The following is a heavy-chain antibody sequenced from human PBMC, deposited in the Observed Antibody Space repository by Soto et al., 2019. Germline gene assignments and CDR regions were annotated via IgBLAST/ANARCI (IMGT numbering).Heavy chain of an antibody. D-gene: IGHD3-10*01. CDR3: AKAVNYYGSGSYYGLGAFDI. J-gene: IGHJ3*02. CDR2: IYYSGST. Sequence: SETLSLTCTVSRGSISSGGYYWSWIRQHPGKGLEWIGYIYYSGSTYYNPSLKSRVTISVDTSKNQFSLKLSSVTAADTAVYYCAKAVNYYGSGSYYGLGAFDIWGQGTMVTVSS. V-gene: IGHV4-31*03. CDR1: RGSISSGGYY.